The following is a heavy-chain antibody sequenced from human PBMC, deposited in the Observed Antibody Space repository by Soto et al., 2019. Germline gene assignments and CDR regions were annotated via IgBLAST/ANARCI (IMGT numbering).Heavy chain of an antibody. CDR3: ARSAHWEYYFDY. CDR1: GFTFSSYS. D-gene: IGHD1-26*01. J-gene: IGHJ4*02. V-gene: IGHV3-21*01. Sequence: EVQPVESGGGLVKPGGSLRLSCAASGFTFSSYSMNWVRQAPGKGLEWVSSISSSSSYIYYADSVKGRFTISRDNAKNSLYLQMNSLRAEDTAVYYCARSAHWEYYFDYWGQGTLVTVSS. CDR2: ISSSSSYI.